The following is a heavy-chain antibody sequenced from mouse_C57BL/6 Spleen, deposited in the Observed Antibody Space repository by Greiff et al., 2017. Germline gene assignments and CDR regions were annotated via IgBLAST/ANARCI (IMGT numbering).Heavy chain of an antibody. V-gene: IGHV7-3*01. J-gene: IGHJ4*01. Sequence: VQLKESGGGLVQPGGSLSLSCAASGFTFTDYYMSWVRQPPGKALEWLGFIRNKANGYTTEYSASVKGRFTISRDNSQSILYLQMNALRAEDSATDYCARSNYYDYDGYAMDYWGQGTSVTVSS. CDR3: ARSNYYDYDGYAMDY. D-gene: IGHD2-4*01. CDR1: GFTFTDYY. CDR2: IRNKANGYTT.